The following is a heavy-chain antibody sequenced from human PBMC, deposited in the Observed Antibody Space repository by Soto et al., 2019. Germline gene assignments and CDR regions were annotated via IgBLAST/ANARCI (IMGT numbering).Heavy chain of an antibody. V-gene: IGHV3-21*01. CDR3: ARDDGYYGSGSPH. CDR2: ISSSSDYI. Sequence: EVQLVESGGGLVKPGGSLRIACAASGFIFTDYTMHWVRQAPGKGLEWVSSISSSSDYIHYADSVKGRFTISRDNAEKSKYLQMDSLRAEDTAVYYCARDDGYYGSGSPHWGQGTLVTVSS. J-gene: IGHJ4*02. D-gene: IGHD3-10*01. CDR1: GFIFTDYT.